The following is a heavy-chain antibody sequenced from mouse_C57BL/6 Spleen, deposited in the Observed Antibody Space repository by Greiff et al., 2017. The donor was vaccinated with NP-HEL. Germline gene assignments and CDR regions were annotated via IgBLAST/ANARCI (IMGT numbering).Heavy chain of an antibody. CDR3: ARGDYGRWAMDY. Sequence: VKLVESGAELARPGASVKLSCKASGYTFTSYGISWVKQRTGQGLEWIGEIYPRSGNTYYNEKFKGKATLTADKSSSTAYMELRSLTSEDSAVYFCARGDYGRWAMDYWGQGTSVTVSS. CDR1: GYTFTSYG. CDR2: IYPRSGNT. V-gene: IGHV1-81*01. J-gene: IGHJ4*01. D-gene: IGHD1-1*01.